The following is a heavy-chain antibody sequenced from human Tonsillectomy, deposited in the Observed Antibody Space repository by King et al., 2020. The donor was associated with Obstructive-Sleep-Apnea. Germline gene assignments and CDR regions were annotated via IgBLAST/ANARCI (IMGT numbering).Heavy chain of an antibody. V-gene: IGHV3-21*01. D-gene: IGHD5-18*01. J-gene: IGHJ4*02. Sequence: VQLVESGGGLVKPGGSLRLSCAASGFTFRTYSMTWVRQAPGKGLEWVSSIGSSTNYIDYADSVKGRFSISRDNTKSSLYLQMNSLRAEDTAVYYCARDLAWIQIWPDFRGQGTLVT. CDR1: GFTFRTYS. CDR3: ARDLAWIQIWPDF. CDR2: IGSSTNYI.